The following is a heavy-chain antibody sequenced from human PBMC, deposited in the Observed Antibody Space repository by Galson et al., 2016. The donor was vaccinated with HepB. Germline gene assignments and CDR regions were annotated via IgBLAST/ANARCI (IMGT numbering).Heavy chain of an antibody. J-gene: IGHJ6*02. CDR3: ARVRSGYSGYANPYYYGMDV. V-gene: IGHV6-1*01. Sequence: CAISGDSVSSNSATWNWIRQSPSRGLEWLGRTYYRSKWYNDYALSVKSRITINPDTSKNQFSLQLNSVTPEDTAVYYCARVRSGYSGYANPYYYGMDVWGQGTPVTVPS. CDR2: TYYRSKWYN. D-gene: IGHD5-12*01. CDR1: GDSVSSNSAT.